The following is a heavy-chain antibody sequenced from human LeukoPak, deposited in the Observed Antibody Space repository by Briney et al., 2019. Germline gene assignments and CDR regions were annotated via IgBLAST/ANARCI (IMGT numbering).Heavy chain of an antibody. CDR1: GFTFSSYA. V-gene: IGHV3-30*04. J-gene: IGHJ5*02. D-gene: IGHD3-10*01. CDR3: ARGRDGSGNKNLFDP. CDR2: ISYDGSNK. Sequence: GGSLRLSCAASGFTFSSYAMHWVRQAPGKGLEGVAVISYDGSNKYYADSVKSRFTISRDNSKNTLYLQMNSLRAEDTAVYYCARGRDGSGNKNLFDPWGQGTLVTVSS.